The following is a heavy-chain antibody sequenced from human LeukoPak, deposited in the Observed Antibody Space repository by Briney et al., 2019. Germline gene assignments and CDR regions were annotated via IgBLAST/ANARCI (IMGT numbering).Heavy chain of an antibody. Sequence: GASVKVSCKASGYTFTGYYMHWVRQAPGQGLEWMGIINPSGGSTSYAQKFQGRVTMTRDTSTSTVYMELSSLRSEDTAVYYCAREWRDIVVVVAATGLYYFDYWGQGTLVTVSS. CDR1: GYTFTGYY. CDR3: AREWRDIVVVVAATGLYYFDY. J-gene: IGHJ4*02. CDR2: INPSGGST. D-gene: IGHD2-15*01. V-gene: IGHV1-46*01.